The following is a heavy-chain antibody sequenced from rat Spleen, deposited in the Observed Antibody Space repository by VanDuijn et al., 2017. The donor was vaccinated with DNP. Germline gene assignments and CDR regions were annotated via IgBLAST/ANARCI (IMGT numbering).Heavy chain of an antibody. CDR3: TSNPHIRTAAPFDY. CDR2: ITNTGDGS. Sequence: EVQLVESGGGLVQPGSPLKLSCAASGFTFSNYDMAWVRQAPKKGLEWVASITNTGDGSYYSDSVKGRFSISRDNTKSTLYLQVNSLRSEDTATYYCTSNPHIRTAAPFDYWGQGVMVTVSS. J-gene: IGHJ2*01. CDR1: GFTFSNYD. V-gene: IGHV5-27*01. D-gene: IGHD3-8*01.